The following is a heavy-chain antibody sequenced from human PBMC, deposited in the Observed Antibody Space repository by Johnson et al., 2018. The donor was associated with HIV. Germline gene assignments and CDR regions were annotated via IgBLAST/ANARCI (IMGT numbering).Heavy chain of an antibody. D-gene: IGHD3-16*01. CDR2: IYSGGNT. J-gene: IGHJ3*02. Sequence: VQLVESGGGVVQPGGSLRLSCVVSGFTFSTNYMSWVRQAPGKGLEWVSVIYSGGNTYYADPVKGRFTISRGNSKNTLYLQMNSLRAEDTAVYYCARDPIGGAFDIWGQGTMVIVSS. CDR1: GFTFSTNY. V-gene: IGHV3-66*01. CDR3: ARDPIGGAFDI.